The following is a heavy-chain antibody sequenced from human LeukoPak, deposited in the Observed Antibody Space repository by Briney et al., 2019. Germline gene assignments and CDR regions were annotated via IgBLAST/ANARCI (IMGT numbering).Heavy chain of an antibody. V-gene: IGHV3-23*01. CDR1: GFTFSNYA. Sequence: GGSLRLSCGASGFTFSNYAMSWVRQAPGKGLEWVSGISDSGSTAFYADSVKGRFTSSRDNPKSTLYLQMNSLRAEDTAVYYCAKWPNMYYDFWSGFFDYWGQGTLVTVSS. J-gene: IGHJ4*02. CDR3: AKWPNMYYDFWSGFFDY. D-gene: IGHD3-3*01. CDR2: ISDSGSTA.